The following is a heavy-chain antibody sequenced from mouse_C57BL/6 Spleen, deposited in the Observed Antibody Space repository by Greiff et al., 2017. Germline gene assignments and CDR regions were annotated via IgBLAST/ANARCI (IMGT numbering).Heavy chain of an antibody. D-gene: IGHD1-1*01. CDR3: ARDYYGSRGLFAY. V-gene: IGHV1-80*01. Sequence: QVQLQQSGAELVKPGASVKISCKASGYAFSSYWMNWVKQRPGKGLEWIGQIYPGDGDTNYNGKFKGKATLTAAKSSSTAYMQLSSLTSEDSAVYFCARDYYGSRGLFAYWGQGTLVTVSA. J-gene: IGHJ3*01. CDR1: GYAFSSYW. CDR2: IYPGDGDT.